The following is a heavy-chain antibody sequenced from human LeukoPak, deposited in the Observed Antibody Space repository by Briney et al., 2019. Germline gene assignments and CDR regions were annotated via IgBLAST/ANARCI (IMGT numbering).Heavy chain of an antibody. V-gene: IGHV1-2*02. J-gene: IGHJ4*02. CDR1: GYTFTGYY. CDR2: INPNSGAT. Sequence: ASVKVSCKPSGYTFTGYYMHWVRQAPGQGLEWMGWINPNSGATSYAQKFQGRVTVTRDTSINTAYMELSRLRSDDTAVYYCARDGGHVVTGEYYFDYWGQGTLVTVSS. D-gene: IGHD3-16*01. CDR3: ARDGGHVVTGEYYFDY.